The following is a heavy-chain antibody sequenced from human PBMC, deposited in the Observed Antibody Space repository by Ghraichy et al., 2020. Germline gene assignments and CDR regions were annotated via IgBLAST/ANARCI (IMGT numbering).Heavy chain of an antibody. V-gene: IGHV3-15*01. CDR1: GFTFSNAW. J-gene: IGHJ4*02. D-gene: IGHD4-17*01. CDR2: IKSKTDGGTT. Sequence: GGSLRLSCAASGFTFSNAWMSWVRQAPGKGLEWVGRIKSKTDGGTTDYAAPVKGRFTISRDDSKNTLYLQMNSLKTEDTAVYYCTTELSYGDYGRFGPYFDYWGQGTLVTVSS. CDR3: TTELSYGDYGRFGPYFDY.